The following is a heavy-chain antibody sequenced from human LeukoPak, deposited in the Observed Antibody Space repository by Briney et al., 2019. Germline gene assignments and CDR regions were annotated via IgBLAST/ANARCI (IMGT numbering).Heavy chain of an antibody. D-gene: IGHD5-18*01. CDR3: ARGVGIELFVS. CDR1: GGSFSGYY. Sequence: PSETLSLTCAVYGGSFSGYYWSWIRQPPGKGLEWIGEINHSGNTNYNPSLKSRVTISVDTSKNQFSLKLSSVTAADTAVYYCARGVGIELFVSWGQGTLVTVSS. CDR2: INHSGNT. V-gene: IGHV4-34*01. J-gene: IGHJ4*02.